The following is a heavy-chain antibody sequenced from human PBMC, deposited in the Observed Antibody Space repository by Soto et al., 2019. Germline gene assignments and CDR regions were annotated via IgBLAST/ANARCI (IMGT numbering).Heavy chain of an antibody. J-gene: IGHJ4*02. D-gene: IGHD3-22*01. Sequence: GGSLRLSCAASGFTFSSYGMHWVRQPPGKGLEYVSAISSDGDRTYYAESVKGRFTISRDNSKNTLCLQMRSLRPEDSAVYYCVKGPALYDSSGFDFWGLGTVVTVSS. V-gene: IGHV3-64D*06. CDR3: VKGPALYDSSGFDF. CDR2: ISSDGDRT. CDR1: GFTFSSYG.